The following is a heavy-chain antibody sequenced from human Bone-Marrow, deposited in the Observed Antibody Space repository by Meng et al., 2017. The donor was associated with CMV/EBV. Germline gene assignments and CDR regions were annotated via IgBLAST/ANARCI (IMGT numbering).Heavy chain of an antibody. V-gene: IGHV1-69*04. CDR3: ARCSDIVVVPAATPFYYGMDV. CDR2: IIPILGIA. J-gene: IGHJ6*02. D-gene: IGHD2-2*01. Sequence: SVKVSCKASGYTFTSYDINWVRQAPGQGLEWMGRIIPILGIANYAQKFQGRVTITADKSTSTAYMELSSLRSEDTAVYYCARCSDIVVVPAATPFYYGMDVWGQGTTVTVSS. CDR1: GYTFTSYD.